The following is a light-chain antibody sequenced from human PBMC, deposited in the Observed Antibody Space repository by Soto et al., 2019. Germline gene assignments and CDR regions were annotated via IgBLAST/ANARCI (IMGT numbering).Light chain of an antibody. CDR2: DVS. Sequence: QSALTQPASVSGSPGQSIAISCSGTSSDVGGYNYVSWYQQHPGKAPKLMIYDVSNRPSGVSNRFSGYKSGNTASLTISGLQAEDEADYYCSSYMSTSTPVIFGGGTKLTVL. V-gene: IGLV2-14*01. CDR3: SSYMSTSTPVI. J-gene: IGLJ2*01. CDR1: SSDVGGYNY.